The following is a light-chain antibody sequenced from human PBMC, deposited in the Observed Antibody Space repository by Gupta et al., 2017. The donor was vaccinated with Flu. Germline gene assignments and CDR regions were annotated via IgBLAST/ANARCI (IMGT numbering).Light chain of an antibody. Sequence: DIQMTQSPSSLSASVGDRVTITCLASQSISSYLNWYQQKPGKAPKLLIYAASSLQSGVPSRFSGSGSGTDFTLTISRLQPEDFATYYCQQCESTAWTFGQGTKVEIK. V-gene: IGKV1-39*01. CDR3: QQCESTAWT. J-gene: IGKJ1*01. CDR2: AAS. CDR1: QSISSY.